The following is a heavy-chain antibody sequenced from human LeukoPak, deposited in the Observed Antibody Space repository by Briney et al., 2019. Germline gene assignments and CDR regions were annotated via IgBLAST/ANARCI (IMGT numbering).Heavy chain of an antibody. Sequence: GGSLRLSCAASAFTFSDYHMSWIRQAPGRGLEWVSYISGTSLAIFYADSVKGRFTVSRDNAKNSLYLQMNSLRAEDTAVYYCARMIADRPHYYYYMDVWGTGTTVTVSS. D-gene: IGHD6-6*01. CDR1: AFTFSDYH. CDR3: ARMIADRPHYYYYMDV. V-gene: IGHV3-11*04. CDR2: ISGTSLAI. J-gene: IGHJ6*03.